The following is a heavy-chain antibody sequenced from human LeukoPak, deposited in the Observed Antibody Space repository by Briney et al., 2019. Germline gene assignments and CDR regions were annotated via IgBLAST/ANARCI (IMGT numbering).Heavy chain of an antibody. Sequence: PSETLSLTCTVSGGSISSYYWSWIRQPPGKGLEWIGYIYYSGSTNYNPSLKSRVTISVDTSKNQFSLKLSSVTAADTAVYYCARDDYGGNSLGLIPVYWGQGTLVTVSS. CDR2: IYYSGST. D-gene: IGHD4-23*01. J-gene: IGHJ4*02. CDR1: GGSISSYY. CDR3: ARDDYGGNSLGLIPVY. V-gene: IGHV4-59*01.